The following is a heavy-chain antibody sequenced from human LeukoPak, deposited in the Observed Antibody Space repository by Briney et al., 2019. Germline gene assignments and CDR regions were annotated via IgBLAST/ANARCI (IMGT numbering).Heavy chain of an antibody. CDR3: VKERGYRSSWRLEY. CDR2: IRYDGSSK. Sequence: GGSLRLSCAASGFTFSSYAMHWVRQAPGKGPEWLSFIRYDGSSKFYADSVKGRFTISRDNSNNTLYLQMSSLRVEDTAVYYCVKERGYRSSWRLEYWGQGTLVTVSS. V-gene: IGHV3-30*02. D-gene: IGHD6-13*01. CDR1: GFTFSSYA. J-gene: IGHJ4*02.